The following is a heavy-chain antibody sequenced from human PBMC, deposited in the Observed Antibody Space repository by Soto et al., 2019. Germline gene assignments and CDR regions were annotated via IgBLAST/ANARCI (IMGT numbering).Heavy chain of an antibody. CDR2: IYHSGST. J-gene: IGHJ4*02. CDR3: ARVKASGVNCHY. V-gene: IGHV4-30-2*01. Sequence: SETLSLTCAVSGGSISSGGYSWSWIRQPPGKGLEWIGYIYHSGSTYYNPSLKSRVTISVDRSKNLFSLKLSSVTAADTAVYYCARVKASGVNCHYWGQGTRVTVSS. CDR1: GGSISSGGYS. D-gene: IGHD1-1*01.